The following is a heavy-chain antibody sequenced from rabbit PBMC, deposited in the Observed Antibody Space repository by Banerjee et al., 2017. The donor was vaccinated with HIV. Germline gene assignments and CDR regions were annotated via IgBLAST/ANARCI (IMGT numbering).Heavy chain of an antibody. V-gene: IGHV1S40*01. CDR1: GFSFSSSYY. J-gene: IGHJ4*01. CDR2: IYAGSSGST. Sequence: QSLEESGGDLVKPGASLTLTCTASGFSFSSSYYMCWVRQAPGKGLEWIACIYAGSSGSTYYASWAKGRFTISKTSSTTVTLQMTSLTAADTATYFCAKNNGGWDFNLWGQGTLVTVS. D-gene: IGHD5-1*01. CDR3: AKNNGGWDFNL.